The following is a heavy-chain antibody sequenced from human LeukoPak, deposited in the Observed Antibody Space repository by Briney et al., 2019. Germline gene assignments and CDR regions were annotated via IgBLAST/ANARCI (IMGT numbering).Heavy chain of an antibody. Sequence: GGSLRLSCAASGFTFSTYSMHWVRQAPGKGLEWVAVISYDGINKYYADSVKGRFTISRDSSKNTLYLQVNSLRTEDTAMYYCARDDNGSGNYHKGADYWGQGTLVTVSS. CDR1: GFTFSTYS. D-gene: IGHD3-10*01. V-gene: IGHV3-30-3*01. CDR2: ISYDGINK. CDR3: ARDDNGSGNYHKGADY. J-gene: IGHJ4*02.